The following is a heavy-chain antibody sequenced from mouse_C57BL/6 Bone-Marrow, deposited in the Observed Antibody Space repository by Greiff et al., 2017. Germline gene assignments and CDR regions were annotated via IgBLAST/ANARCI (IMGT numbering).Heavy chain of an antibody. Sequence: QVQLQQPGAELVRPGSSVKLSCKASGYTFTSYWMHWVKQRPIQGLEWIGNIDPSDSETPYNQKFKDKAALTVDKSSSTAYMQLSSLASADSAVCYCARSGLLRSWFAYWGQGTLVTVSA. CDR2: IDPSDSET. D-gene: IGHD1-1*01. J-gene: IGHJ3*01. CDR1: GYTFTSYW. V-gene: IGHV1-52*01. CDR3: ARSGLLRSWFAY.